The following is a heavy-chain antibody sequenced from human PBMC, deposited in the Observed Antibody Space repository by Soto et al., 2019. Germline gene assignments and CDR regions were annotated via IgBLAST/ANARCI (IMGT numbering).Heavy chain of an antibody. CDR1: GGSFSGYY. J-gene: IGHJ5*02. Sequence: PSETLSLTCAVYGGSFSGYYWSWIRQPPGKGLEWIGEINHSGSTNYNPSLKSRVTISVDTSKNQFSLQLSSGTAADTAVYYCARAQGFWTWDWVEYSSSWKSANWFDTWGQGTLVTVSS. D-gene: IGHD6-13*01. CDR3: ARAQGFWTWDWVEYSSSWKSANWFDT. V-gene: IGHV4-34*01. CDR2: INHSGST.